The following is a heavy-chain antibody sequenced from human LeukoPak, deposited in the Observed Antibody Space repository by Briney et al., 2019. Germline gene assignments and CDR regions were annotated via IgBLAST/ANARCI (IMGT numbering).Heavy chain of an antibody. Sequence: SETLSLTCTVSGGSISSGSYYWSWIRQPGGKGLEWIGRIYTSGSTNYNPSLKSRVTISVDTSKNQFSLKLSSVTAADTAVYYCARDTPDYYDSRGGGEYFQHWGQGTLVTVSS. D-gene: IGHD3-22*01. CDR3: ARDTPDYYDSRGGGEYFQH. V-gene: IGHV4-61*02. CDR2: IYTSGST. CDR1: GGSISSGSYY. J-gene: IGHJ1*01.